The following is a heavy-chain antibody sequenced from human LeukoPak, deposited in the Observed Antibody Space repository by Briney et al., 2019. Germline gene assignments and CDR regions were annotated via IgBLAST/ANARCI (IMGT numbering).Heavy chain of an antibody. Sequence: ASVKVSCKASGYTFTGYYMHWVRQAPGQGLEWMGWINPNSGGTNYAQKFQGRVTMTRDTSISTAYMELSRLRSDDTAVYYCAIPPLGYCSGGSCYGGHFDYWGQGTLVTVSS. CDR2: INPNSGGT. D-gene: IGHD2-15*01. J-gene: IGHJ4*02. CDR1: GYTFTGYY. CDR3: AIPPLGYCSGGSCYGGHFDY. V-gene: IGHV1-2*02.